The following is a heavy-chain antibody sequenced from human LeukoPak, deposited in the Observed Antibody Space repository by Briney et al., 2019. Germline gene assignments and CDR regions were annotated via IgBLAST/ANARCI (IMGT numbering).Heavy chain of an antibody. V-gene: IGHV1-2*02. CDR3: ARNRVGATHWDAFDI. CDR2: INPNSGGT. D-gene: IGHD1-26*01. Sequence: GASVKVSCKASGYTSTGYYMHWVRQAPGQGLEWMGWINPNSGGTNYAQKFQGRVTMTRDTSISTAYMELSRLRSDDTAVYYCARNRVGATHWDAFDIWGQGTMVTVSS. CDR1: GYTSTGYY. J-gene: IGHJ3*02.